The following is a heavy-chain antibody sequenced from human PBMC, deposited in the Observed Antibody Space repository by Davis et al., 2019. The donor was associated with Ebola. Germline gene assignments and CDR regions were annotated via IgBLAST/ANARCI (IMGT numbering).Heavy chain of an antibody. J-gene: IGHJ6*04. V-gene: IGHV3-11*06. CDR2: IGVNIIYT. CDR1: GYSISSGYY. D-gene: IGHD3-3*01. Sequence: LSLTCTVSGYSISSGYYWGWIRQPPGKGLEWLSYIGVNIIYTNYADSVKGRFTISRDNAKNLLYLQMSSLRAEDTAMYYCARDWPVDYDFWSGYYGYGMDVWGKGTTVTVSS. CDR3: ARDWPVDYDFWSGYYGYGMDV.